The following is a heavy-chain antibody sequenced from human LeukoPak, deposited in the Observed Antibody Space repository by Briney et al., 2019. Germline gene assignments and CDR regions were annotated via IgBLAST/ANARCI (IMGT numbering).Heavy chain of an antibody. CDR1: GGSISSYY. CDR2: IYYSGST. V-gene: IGHV4-59*08. Sequence: PSETLSLTCTVSGGSISSYYWSWIRQPPGKGLEWIGYIYYSGSTNYNPSLKSRVTISVDTSKNQFSLKLSSVTAADTAVYYCARRSITMIVGFDLWGRGTLVTVSS. J-gene: IGHJ2*01. CDR3: ARRSITMIVGFDL. D-gene: IGHD3-22*01.